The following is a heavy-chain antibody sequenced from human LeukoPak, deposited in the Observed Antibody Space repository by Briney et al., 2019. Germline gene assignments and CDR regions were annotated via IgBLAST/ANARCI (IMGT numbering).Heavy chain of an antibody. CDR2: IIPIFGTA. V-gene: IGHV1-69*13. J-gene: IGHJ4*02. CDR3: ARDHGSGSYYNLDY. Sequence: SVKVSCKASGGTFSSYAISWVGQAPGQGLEWMGGIIPIFGTANYAQKFQGRVTITADESTSTAYMELSSLRSEDTAVYYCARDHGSGSYYNLDYWGQGTLVTVSS. D-gene: IGHD3-10*01. CDR1: GGTFSSYA.